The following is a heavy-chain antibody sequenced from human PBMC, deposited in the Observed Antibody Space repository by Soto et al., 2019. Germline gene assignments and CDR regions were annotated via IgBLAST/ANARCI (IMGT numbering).Heavy chain of an antibody. CDR3: ARIGTTYSVYYYYYMDV. CDR1: GGSLSGYY. J-gene: IGHJ6*03. CDR2: INHSGST. Sequence: PSETLSLTCAVYGGSLSGYYWSWIRQPPGKGLEWIGEINHSGSTNYNPSLKSRVTISVDTSKNQFSLKLSSVTAADTAVYYCARIGTTYSVYYYYYMDVWGKGTTVTVSS. V-gene: IGHV4-34*01. D-gene: IGHD1-7*01.